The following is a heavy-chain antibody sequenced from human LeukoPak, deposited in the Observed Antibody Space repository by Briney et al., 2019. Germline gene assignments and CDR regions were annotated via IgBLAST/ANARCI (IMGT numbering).Heavy chain of an antibody. V-gene: IGHV4-30-2*01. J-gene: IGHJ3*02. CDR3: ARRVPKYSSTTGAFDI. D-gene: IGHD6-13*01. CDR2: IYHSGST. CDR1: GGSISSGGYY. Sequence: SETLSLTCTVSGGSISSGGYYWSWIRQPPGKGLEWIGYIYHSGSTYYNPSLKSRVTISVDRSKNQFSLKLSSVTAADTAVYYCARRVPKYSSTTGAFDIWGQGTMVTVSS.